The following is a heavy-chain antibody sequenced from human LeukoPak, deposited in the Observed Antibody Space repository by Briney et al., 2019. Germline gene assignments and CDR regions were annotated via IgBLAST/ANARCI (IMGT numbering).Heavy chain of an antibody. J-gene: IGHJ4*02. V-gene: IGHV4-59*01. CDR2: IYYSGST. CDR1: GGSISSYY. Sequence: PSETLSLTCTVSGGSISSYYWSWIRQPPGKGREWIGYIYYSGSTGSNPSLKSRVTISVDTSKNQFSLKLRSVTAADTAVYYCARRPRDDILTGTPFDYWGQGILVTVSS. D-gene: IGHD3-9*01. CDR3: ARRPRDDILTGTPFDY.